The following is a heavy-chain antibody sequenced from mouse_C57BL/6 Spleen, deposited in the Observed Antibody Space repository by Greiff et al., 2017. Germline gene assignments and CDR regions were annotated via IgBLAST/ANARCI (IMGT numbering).Heavy chain of an antibody. CDR2: IHPSDSDT. D-gene: IGHD1-1*01. CDR3: AISLITTVVATPFAY. V-gene: IGHV1-74*01. Sequence: QVQLQQPGAELVKPGASVKVSCKASGYTFTSYWMHWVKQRPGQGLEWIGRIHPSDSDTNYNQKFKGKATVTVDKSSSTAYMQLSSLTSEDSAVYDCAISLITTVVATPFAYWGQGTLVTVSA. CDR1: GYTFTSYW. J-gene: IGHJ3*01.